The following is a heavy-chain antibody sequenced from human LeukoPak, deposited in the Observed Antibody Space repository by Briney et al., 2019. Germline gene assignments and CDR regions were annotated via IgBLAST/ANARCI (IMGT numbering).Heavy chain of an antibody. D-gene: IGHD2/OR15-2a*01. CDR1: GFTFSSYS. CDR3: ASLGGNSGFGDDY. Sequence: GGSLRLSCAASGFTFSSYSMNWVRQAPGKGLEWVSSISSSSSYIYYADSVKGRFTISRDNAKNSLYLQMNSLRAEDTALYYCASLGGNSGFGDDYWGQGTLVTVSS. J-gene: IGHJ4*02. CDR2: ISSSSSYI. V-gene: IGHV3-21*04.